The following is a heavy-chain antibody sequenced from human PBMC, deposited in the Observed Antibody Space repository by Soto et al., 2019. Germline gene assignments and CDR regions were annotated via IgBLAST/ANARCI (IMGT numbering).Heavy chain of an antibody. J-gene: IGHJ3*02. V-gene: IGHV4-4*02. CDR1: GGSISSGNW. CDR2: IYHSGGT. D-gene: IGHD1-26*01. Sequence: QVQLQESGPGLVKPSRTLSLTCAVSGGSISSGNWWSWGSHPPARGLEWMGDIYHSGGTTYNPSPNSRLTISVDNSNNQFSLKLSSVAAADTAVYYCAAAVGATIVRGAFDIWGQGTMVTVSS. CDR3: AAAVGATIVRGAFDI.